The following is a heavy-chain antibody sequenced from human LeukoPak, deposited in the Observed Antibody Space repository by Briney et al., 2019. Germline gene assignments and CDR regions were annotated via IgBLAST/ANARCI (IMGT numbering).Heavy chain of an antibody. CDR3: ARKYGGNPSLGDY. CDR2: INLDGSDT. V-gene: IGHV3-74*01. J-gene: IGHJ4*02. Sequence: GGSLRLSCVASGFTLSSYWMHRVRQAPGKGLVWVSRINLDGSDTSYADSVKGRFTISRDNAKNTLYLQMNSLRAEDTAAYYCARKYGGNPSLGDYWGQGTLVTVSS. D-gene: IGHD4-23*01. CDR1: GFTLSSYW.